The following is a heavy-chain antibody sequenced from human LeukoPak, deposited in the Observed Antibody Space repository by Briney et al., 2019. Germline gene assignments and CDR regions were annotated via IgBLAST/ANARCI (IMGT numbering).Heavy chain of an antibody. CDR3: AKPRGMYEEN. CDR1: GGSISSYY. V-gene: IGHV3-23*01. J-gene: IGHJ4*02. Sequence: ETLSLTCTVSGGSISSYYWSWVRQAPGKGLEWVSGISGSGGNTYYADSVKGRFTSSRDNSKNTLYLQMNSLRAEDTAIYYCAKPRGMYEENWGQGTLVTVSS. D-gene: IGHD3-10*01. CDR2: ISGSGGNT.